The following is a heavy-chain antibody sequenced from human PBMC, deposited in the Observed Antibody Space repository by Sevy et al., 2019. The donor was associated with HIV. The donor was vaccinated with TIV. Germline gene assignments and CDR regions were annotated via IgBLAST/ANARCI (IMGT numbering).Heavy chain of an antibody. Sequence: ASVKVSCKASGYTFSSHGISWVRQAPGQGLEWMGWISPYNGDTNYAQKFQGRVTMTTDTSTSTAYMELRSLRSDATAVYYCARDLGGYGAYNWFDPWGQGTLVTVSS. CDR2: ISPYNGDT. V-gene: IGHV1-18*01. J-gene: IGHJ5*02. CDR3: ARDLGGYGAYNWFDP. D-gene: IGHD5-12*01. CDR1: GYTFSSHG.